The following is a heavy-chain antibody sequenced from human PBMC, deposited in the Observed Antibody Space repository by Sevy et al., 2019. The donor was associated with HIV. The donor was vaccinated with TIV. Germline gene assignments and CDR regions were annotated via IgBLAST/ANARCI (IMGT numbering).Heavy chain of an antibody. V-gene: IGHV4-59*01. D-gene: IGHD6-19*01. CDR3: ARPHTSGWTRFEH. CDR2: VHNGGST. Sequence: SETLSLTCTVSGDSITSYYWAWIRQPPGKGLEWIGNVHNGGSTNYNPSLKSRLTISVDTTNNQFSLKLGSGTVSDTAVYFCARPHTSGWTRFEHWGQGILVTVSS. J-gene: IGHJ4*02. CDR1: GDSITSYY.